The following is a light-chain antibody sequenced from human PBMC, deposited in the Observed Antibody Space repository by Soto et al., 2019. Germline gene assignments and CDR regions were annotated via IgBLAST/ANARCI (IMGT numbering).Light chain of an antibody. CDR3: CSYAGSDAYL. V-gene: IGLV2-11*01. J-gene: IGLJ7*01. CDR1: SSDLGRYNY. Sequence: LTQPHSVSGSPGQSVTISCTRTSSDLGRYNYVSWYQQHPGKAPKLIIYDVSKRPSGVPDRFSGSKSSNTASLTISGLQADDEADYSCCSYAGSDAYLFGDGTKLSVL. CDR2: DVS.